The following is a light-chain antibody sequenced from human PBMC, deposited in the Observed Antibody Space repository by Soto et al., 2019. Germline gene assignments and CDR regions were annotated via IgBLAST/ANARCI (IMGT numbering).Light chain of an antibody. J-gene: IGKJ5*01. V-gene: IGKV1-5*01. Sequence: DIQMTQSPSTLSASLGDRVTITCRASQSISSWLAWYQQKPGKAPKLLIYDASSLESGVPSRFSGSGSGTEFTLSISSLQPEDFAVYFCQQYAGPPTTFGQGTRLEI. CDR2: DAS. CDR3: QQYAGPPTT. CDR1: QSISSW.